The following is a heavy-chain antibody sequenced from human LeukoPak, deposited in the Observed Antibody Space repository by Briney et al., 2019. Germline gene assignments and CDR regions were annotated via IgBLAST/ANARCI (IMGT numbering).Heavy chain of an antibody. D-gene: IGHD6-13*01. CDR2: IWYDGSNK. Sequence: GGSLRLSCAASGFTFSSYGMHWVRQAPGKGLEWVAVIWYDGSNKYYADSVKGRFTISRDNSKNTLYLQMNSLRAEDTAAYYCARDGQQLAPYTMDVWGQGTTVTVSS. CDR3: ARDGQQLAPYTMDV. J-gene: IGHJ6*02. CDR1: GFTFSSYG. V-gene: IGHV3-33*01.